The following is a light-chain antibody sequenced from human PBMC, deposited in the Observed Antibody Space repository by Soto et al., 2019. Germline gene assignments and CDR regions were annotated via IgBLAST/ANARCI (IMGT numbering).Light chain of an antibody. V-gene: IGKV1-6*02. J-gene: IGKJ1*01. CDR1: RDVGSD. CDR3: LQDYGDSWT. CDR2: AAS. Sequence: IQVTQSPSSLSASGLEKISITCGASRDVGSDVSWYQQKPGQAPKLLIYAASNLYTGVPSRFSGSRSGTEFTLTISSLQPEDFASYYCLQDYGDSWTFGQGTKVDIK.